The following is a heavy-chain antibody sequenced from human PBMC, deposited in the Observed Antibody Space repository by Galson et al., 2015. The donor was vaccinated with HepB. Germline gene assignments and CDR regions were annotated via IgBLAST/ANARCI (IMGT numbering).Heavy chain of an antibody. D-gene: IGHD1-26*01. V-gene: IGHV5-51*01. CDR3: ERQTYSGHYWSLAY. CDR1: GYSFTKYW. Sequence: QSGAEVKKPGESLKISCKGSGYSFTKYWIGWVRQMPGKGLEWMGIIYPGDSDVRYSPSFQGQVTISADRSISTAYLQWTSLKASDPAMYYCERQTYSGHYWSLAYWGPGTLVTVSS. J-gene: IGHJ4*02. CDR2: IYPGDSDV.